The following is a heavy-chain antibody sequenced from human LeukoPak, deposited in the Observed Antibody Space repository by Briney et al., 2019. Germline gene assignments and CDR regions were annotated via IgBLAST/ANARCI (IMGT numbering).Heavy chain of an antibody. V-gene: IGHV3-43*02. CDR1: GFKFDDFG. Sequence: GGSLRLSCAASGFKFDDFGMHWVRQGPGKALEWVSLINANGESTYYGDAVKGRFTISRDNSKASLYLQMNSLRTEDSALYYCAKVGEGVDFDVWGQGTLVTVSS. J-gene: IGHJ4*02. D-gene: IGHD1-26*01. CDR3: AKVGEGVDFDV. CDR2: INANGEST.